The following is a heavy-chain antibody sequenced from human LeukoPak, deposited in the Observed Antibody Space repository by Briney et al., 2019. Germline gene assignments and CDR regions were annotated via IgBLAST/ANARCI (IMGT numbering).Heavy chain of an antibody. CDR1: GYTFNGYY. J-gene: IGHJ4*02. D-gene: IGHD2-15*01. CDR2: INPNSGGT. CDR3: ARSYCSGGSCYVSDY. V-gene: IGHV1-2*06. Sequence: ASVKVSCKASGYTFNGYYMHLVRQAPRHPLEWMGRINPNSGGTNYAQKFQGRVTMTRDTSISTAYMELSRLRSDDTAVYYCARSYCSGGSCYVSDYWGQGTLVTVSS.